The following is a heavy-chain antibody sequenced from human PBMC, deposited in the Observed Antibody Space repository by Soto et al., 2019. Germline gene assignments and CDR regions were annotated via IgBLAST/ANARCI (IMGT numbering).Heavy chain of an antibody. CDR3: ASTRPPAYDILTGYDYYYYYGMDV. Sequence: PSETLSLTCTVSRGSISSSSYYWGWISQPPGKGLEWIGSTYYSGSTYYHPSLKSRVTISVDTSKNQFSLKLSSVTAADTAVYYCASTRPPAYDILTGYDYYYYYGMDVWGQGTTVT. CDR2: TYYSGST. CDR1: RGSISSSSYY. D-gene: IGHD3-9*01. J-gene: IGHJ6*02. V-gene: IGHV4-39*01.